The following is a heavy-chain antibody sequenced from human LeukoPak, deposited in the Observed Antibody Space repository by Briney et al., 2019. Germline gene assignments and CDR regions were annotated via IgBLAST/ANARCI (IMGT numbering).Heavy chain of an antibody. CDR3: ARGSVGTIFGLYYYGMDV. V-gene: IGHV4-34*01. CDR2: INHSGST. Sequence: SETLSLTCAVYSGSFSGYFWSWIRQPPGKGLEWIGEINHSGSTNYDPSLKSRVTISIDTSKNQFSLKLSSVTAADTAVYYCARGSVGTIFGLYYYGMDVWGQGTTVTVSS. J-gene: IGHJ6*02. CDR1: SGSFSGYF. D-gene: IGHD3-3*01.